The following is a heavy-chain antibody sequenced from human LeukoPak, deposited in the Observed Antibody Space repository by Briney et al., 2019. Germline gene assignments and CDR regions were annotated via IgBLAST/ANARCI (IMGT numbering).Heavy chain of an antibody. D-gene: IGHD6-19*01. CDR3: ARDSGSGGP. CDR1: GFTFSNYW. CDR2: IKPDGSEI. Sequence: GGSLRLSCAASGFTFSNYWMSWVRQAPGKGLEWVAHIKPDGSEINYVDSVKGRFTLFRDDAKNSVYLQMNSLRVEDTAVYYCARDSGSGGPWGQGTPVTVSS. V-gene: IGHV3-7*01. J-gene: IGHJ5*02.